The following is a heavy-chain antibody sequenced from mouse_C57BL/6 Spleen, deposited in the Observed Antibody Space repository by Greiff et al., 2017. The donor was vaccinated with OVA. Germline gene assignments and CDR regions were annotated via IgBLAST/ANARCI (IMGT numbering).Heavy chain of an antibody. D-gene: IGHD1-1*01. CDR2: IDPSDSYT. CDR1: GYTFTSYW. J-gene: IGHJ4*01. CDR3: ARSNPKFITTVVARDYYAMDY. V-gene: IGHV1-69*01. Sequence: QVQLQQPGAELVMPGASVKLSCKASGYTFTSYWMHWVKQRPGQGLEWIGEIDPSDSYTNYNQKFKGKSTLTVDKSSSTAYMQLSSLTSEDSAFYYCARSNPKFITTVVARDYYAMDYWGQGTSVTVSS.